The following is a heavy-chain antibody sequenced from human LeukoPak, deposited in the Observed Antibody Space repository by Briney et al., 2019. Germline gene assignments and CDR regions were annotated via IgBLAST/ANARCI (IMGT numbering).Heavy chain of an antibody. J-gene: IGHJ4*02. CDR2: ISGST. Sequence: GGSLRLSCAASGFTFSDYAMNWVRQPPGKGLEWVSAISGSTYYADSVKGRFTISRDNSKNSLYLQMNSLRAEDTAVYYCARVTEVEMATFDYWGQGTLVTVSS. V-gene: IGHV3-23*01. CDR3: ARVTEVEMATFDY. CDR1: GFTFSDYA. D-gene: IGHD5-24*01.